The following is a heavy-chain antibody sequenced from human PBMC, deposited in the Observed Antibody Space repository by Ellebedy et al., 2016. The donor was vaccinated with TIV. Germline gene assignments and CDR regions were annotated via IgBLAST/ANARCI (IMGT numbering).Heavy chain of an antibody. J-gene: IGHJ4*02. V-gene: IGHV3-7*03. CDR3: AKGSFPFGDKSERIYSFQY. CDR1: GFTFTTYW. Sequence: GESLKISCAASGFTFTTYWMSWVRQAPGKGLEWVANMNQVGSEKYYVDSVKGRFTISRDNAQNSLYLHMNNLRAEDTAVYYCAKGSFPFGDKSERIYSFQYWGQGTLVTVSS. D-gene: IGHD3-10*01. CDR2: MNQVGSEK.